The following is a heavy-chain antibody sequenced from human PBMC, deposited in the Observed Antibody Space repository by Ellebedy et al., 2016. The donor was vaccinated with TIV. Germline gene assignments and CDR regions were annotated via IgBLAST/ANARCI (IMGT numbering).Heavy chain of an antibody. V-gene: IGHV4-31*03. CDR2: ISYSGST. D-gene: IGHD3-9*01. Sequence: MPSETLSLTCTVSGGSISSGGYYRSWFRQLPGKGLEWIGYISYSGSTYYNPSLRSRVTISVDTSKNQFSLKLSSVTAADTAVYYCAREMGYDTLTGNYGMDVWGQGTTVTVSS. J-gene: IGHJ6*02. CDR1: GGSISSGGYY. CDR3: AREMGYDTLTGNYGMDV.